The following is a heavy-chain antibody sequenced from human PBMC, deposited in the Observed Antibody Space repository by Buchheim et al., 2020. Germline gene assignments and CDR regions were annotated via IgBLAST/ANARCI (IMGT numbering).Heavy chain of an antibody. J-gene: IGHJ6*03. D-gene: IGHD2-2*01. CDR1: GFTVSSNY. Sequence: EVQLVESGGGLVQPGGSLRLSCVASGFTVSSNYMSWVRQGPGKGLEWVSVIYSDGSRYYADSVKGRFTISRDNSKNTLYLQMNSLRAEDTAVYYCAKDPDIVVVPAPPGYMDVWGKGTT. V-gene: IGHV3-66*01. CDR2: IYSDGSR. CDR3: AKDPDIVVVPAPPGYMDV.